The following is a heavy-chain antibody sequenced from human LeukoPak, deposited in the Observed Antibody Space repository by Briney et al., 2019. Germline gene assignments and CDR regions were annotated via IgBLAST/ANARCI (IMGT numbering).Heavy chain of an antibody. Sequence: ASVKVSCKASGYTFTSYYMHWVRQAPGQGLAWMGIINPSGGSTSYAQKFQGRVTMTRDTSTSTVCMELSSLRSEDTAVYYCARSDTYYYDSSGYYWVYWGQGTLVTVSS. CDR3: ARSDTYYYDSSGYYWVY. V-gene: IGHV1-46*01. J-gene: IGHJ4*02. CDR1: GYTFTSYY. D-gene: IGHD3-22*01. CDR2: INPSGGST.